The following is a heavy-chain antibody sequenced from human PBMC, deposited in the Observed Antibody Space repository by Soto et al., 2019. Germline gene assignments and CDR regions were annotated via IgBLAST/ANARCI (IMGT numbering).Heavy chain of an antibody. D-gene: IGHD6-6*01. Sequence: SETLSLTGTVSGGSVSSGRYYWSWIRQPPGKGLEWIGYSYYSGSTNYNPSLKSRVTISVDSSKNQFSLKLGSVTAADTAVYYGARGYISSVNWFAPLGQGTLVTISS. CDR2: SYYSGST. CDR3: ARGYISSVNWFAP. V-gene: IGHV4-61*01. J-gene: IGHJ5*02. CDR1: GGSVSSGRYY.